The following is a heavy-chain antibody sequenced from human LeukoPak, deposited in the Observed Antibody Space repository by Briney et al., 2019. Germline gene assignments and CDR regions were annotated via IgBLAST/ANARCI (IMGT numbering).Heavy chain of an antibody. D-gene: IGHD3-10*01. J-gene: IGHJ4*02. V-gene: IGHV4-31*03. Sequence: SQTLSLTCTVSGGSISSGGYSWSWIRQHPGKGLEWIGYIYYSGSTYYNPSLKSRVTISVDTSKNQFSLKLSSVTAADTAIYFCAKMEGMELHNYCSDSWGQGVLVTVSS. CDR2: IYYSGST. CDR1: GGSISSGGYS. CDR3: AKMEGMELHNYCSDS.